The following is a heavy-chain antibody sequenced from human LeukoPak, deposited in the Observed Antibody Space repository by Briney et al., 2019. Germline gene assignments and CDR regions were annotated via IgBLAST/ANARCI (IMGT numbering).Heavy chain of an antibody. Sequence: PSETLSLTCAVFGGSISSGGYSYNWIRQPPGKGLEWIGYIYNSGGTSYNPSLKSRVTMSVDTSKNQFSLKLNFATAADTAVYYCARGWGPAYCGGDCHRHFDYWGQGALVTVSS. CDR1: GGSISSGGYS. CDR2: IYNSGGT. V-gene: IGHV4-30-4*07. J-gene: IGHJ4*02. D-gene: IGHD2-21*02. CDR3: ARGWGPAYCGGDCHRHFDY.